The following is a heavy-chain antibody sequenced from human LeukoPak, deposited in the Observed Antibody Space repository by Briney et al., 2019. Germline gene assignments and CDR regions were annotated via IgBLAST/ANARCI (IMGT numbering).Heavy chain of an antibody. CDR3: ATRDFGSDAFDI. J-gene: IGHJ3*02. CDR2: IYPGDSDT. Sequence: GESLKISCKGSGYSFSNFWIGWVRQLPGKGLEWMGIIYPGDSDTRYNPSFQGQVTISADKSISTAYLQWSSLKASDTAMYYCATRDFGSDAFDIWGQGTMVTVSS. CDR1: GYSFSNFW. V-gene: IGHV5-51*01. D-gene: IGHD3-16*01.